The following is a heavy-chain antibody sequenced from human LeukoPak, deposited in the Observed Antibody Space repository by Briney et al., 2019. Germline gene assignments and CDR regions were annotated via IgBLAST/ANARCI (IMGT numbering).Heavy chain of an antibody. J-gene: IGHJ3*02. V-gene: IGHV3-21*01. CDR3: ARVFSGPDAFDI. CDR1: GFTFSSYS. CDR2: ISSSSSYI. Sequence: GGSLRLSCAASGFTFSSYSMNWVRQAPGKGLEWVSSISSSSSYIYYADSVKGRFTISRDNAKNSLYLQMNSLRAEDTAVYYCARVFSGPDAFDIWGQGTMVTVSS. D-gene: IGHD2-15*01.